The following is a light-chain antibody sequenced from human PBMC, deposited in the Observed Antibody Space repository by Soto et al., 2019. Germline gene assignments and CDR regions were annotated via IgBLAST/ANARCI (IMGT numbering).Light chain of an antibody. CDR2: GAS. CDR3: EQYGGSPRT. Sequence: EIVLTQSPGTLSLSPGEGATLSYRASQSVSSNYLAWYQQKPGQPPRLLIYGASRRATGIPDRFSGSGAGTDFTLTISRLEPEDFAVYYCEQYGGSPRTFGQGAKLEIK. CDR1: QSVSSNY. J-gene: IGKJ2*01. V-gene: IGKV3-20*01.